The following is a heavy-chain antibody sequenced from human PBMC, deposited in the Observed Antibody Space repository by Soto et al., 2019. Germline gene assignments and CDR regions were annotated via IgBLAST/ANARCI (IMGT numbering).Heavy chain of an antibody. Sequence: SLRLSCAASGFTFSSYSMNWVRQAPGRGLEWVSSISSSGSYIYYADSLKGRFTISRDNAKNSLYLQMNSLRAEDTAVYYCARVVNWFDPWGQGTLVTVSS. CDR1: GFTFSSYS. D-gene: IGHD2-15*01. J-gene: IGHJ5*02. CDR3: ARVVNWFDP. V-gene: IGHV3-21*01. CDR2: ISSSGSYI.